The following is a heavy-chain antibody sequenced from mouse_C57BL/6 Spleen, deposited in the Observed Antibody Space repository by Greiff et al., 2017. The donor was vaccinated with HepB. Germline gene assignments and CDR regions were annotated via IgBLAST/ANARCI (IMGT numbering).Heavy chain of an antibody. J-gene: IGHJ4*01. Sequence: EVQLQQSGPELVKPGASVKISCKASGYSFTGYYMNWVKQSPEKSLEWIGEINPSTGGTTYNQKFKAKATLTVDKSSSTAYMQLKSLTSEDSAVYYCARSIHYYGSSYGDYYAMDYWGQGTSVTVSS. D-gene: IGHD1-1*01. CDR3: ARSIHYYGSSYGDYYAMDY. V-gene: IGHV1-42*01. CDR2: INPSTGGT. CDR1: GYSFTGYY.